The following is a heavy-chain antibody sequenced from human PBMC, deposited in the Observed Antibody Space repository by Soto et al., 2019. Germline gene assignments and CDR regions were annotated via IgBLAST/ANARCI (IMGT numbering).Heavy chain of an antibody. Sequence: GRSLRLSCAASPYSFSSYAMNWVRQAPRRGLQWVSAISGSGGSTYYADSVKGRFTLSRDNSRNSLYLQMNSLRAEDTAVYYCANAVFHCRGGWDPGYPKTYFDYWGQGPLGTFSS. V-gene: IGHV3-23*01. J-gene: IGHJ4*02. CDR2: ISGSGGST. CDR1: PYSFSSYA. D-gene: IGHD1-26*01. CDR3: ANAVFHCRGGWDPGYPKTYFDY.